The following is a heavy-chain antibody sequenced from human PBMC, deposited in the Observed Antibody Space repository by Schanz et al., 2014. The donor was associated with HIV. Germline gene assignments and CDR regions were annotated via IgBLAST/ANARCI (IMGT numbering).Heavy chain of an antibody. D-gene: IGHD6-19*01. V-gene: IGHV1-2*02. J-gene: IGHJ6*02. CDR1: GYTFSRYY. CDR3: ARSSGWGGWSTWDGMDV. Sequence: QVQLVQSGAEVKKPGASVKVSCKASGYTFSRYYLIHWVRQAPGQGLEWMGWLNTNIGATDYAPKFQGRVTLTGDTSTGTAYMEMRRLRSGDTAVYYCARSSGWGGWSTWDGMDVWGQGTTVTVS. CDR2: LNTNIGAT.